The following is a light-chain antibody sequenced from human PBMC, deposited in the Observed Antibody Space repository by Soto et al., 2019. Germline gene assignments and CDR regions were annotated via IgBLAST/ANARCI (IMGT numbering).Light chain of an antibody. V-gene: IGKV1-6*01. CDR1: QAIRND. Sequence: AIQMTQSPSSLYASVGDRVIITCRASQAIRNDLGWYQQKPGQAPKVLIYAASSLKSGVPSRFSGSGSGTAFTLTISNLQPEDFATYYCLQDYSYPRTFGQGTKTEI. CDR3: LQDYSYPRT. J-gene: IGKJ1*01. CDR2: AAS.